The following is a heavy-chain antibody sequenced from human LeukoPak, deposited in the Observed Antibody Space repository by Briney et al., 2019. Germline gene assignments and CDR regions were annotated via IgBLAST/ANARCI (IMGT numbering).Heavy chain of an antibody. J-gene: IGHJ4*02. D-gene: IGHD6-13*01. CDR1: GGSISSYY. Sequence: PSETLSLTCTVSGGSISSYYWSWIRQPAGKGLEWIGRIYTSGTTNYNPSLKSRVTISADTSKNQFSLKLSAVTAADTAVYYCAREGSSSRWGQGTMVTVSS. CDR2: IYTSGTT. V-gene: IGHV4-4*07. CDR3: AREGSSSR.